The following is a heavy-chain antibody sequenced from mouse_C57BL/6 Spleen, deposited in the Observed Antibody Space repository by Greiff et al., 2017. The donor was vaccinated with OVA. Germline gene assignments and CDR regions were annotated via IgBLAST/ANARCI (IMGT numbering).Heavy chain of an antibody. CDR3: TLYDGYSYAMDY. J-gene: IGHJ4*01. D-gene: IGHD2-3*01. Sequence: EVKVIESGGGLVQPGGSMKLSCVASGFTFSNYWMNWVRQSPEKGLEWVAQIRLKSDNYATHYAESVKGRFTISRDDSKSSVYLQMNNLRAEDTGIYYCTLYDGYSYAMDYWGQGTSVTVSS. CDR2: IRLKSDNYAT. CDR1: GFTFSNYW. V-gene: IGHV6-3*01.